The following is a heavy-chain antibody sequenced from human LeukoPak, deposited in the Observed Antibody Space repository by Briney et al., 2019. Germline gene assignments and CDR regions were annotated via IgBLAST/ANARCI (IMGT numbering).Heavy chain of an antibody. CDR2: INPNSGGT. J-gene: IGHJ4*02. Sequence: ASVKVSCKASGYTFTGYYMHWVRQAPGQGLEWMGWINPNSGGTNYVQKFQGRVTMTRDTSISTAYMELSRLRSDDTAVYYCARVPYYYDSSGYYGQEDYWGQGTLVTVSS. CDR1: GYTFTGYY. V-gene: IGHV1-2*02. CDR3: ARVPYYYDSSGYYGQEDY. D-gene: IGHD3-22*01.